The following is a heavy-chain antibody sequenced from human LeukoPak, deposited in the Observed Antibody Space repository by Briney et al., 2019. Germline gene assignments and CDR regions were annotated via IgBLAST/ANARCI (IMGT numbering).Heavy chain of an antibody. CDR1: GSTFDDYA. CDR2: ISWNSGSI. J-gene: IGHJ3*02. Sequence: GRSLRLSCAASGSTFDDYAMHWVRQAPGKGLEWVSGISWNSGSIGYADSVKSRFTISRDNAKNSLYLQMNSLRAEDTALYYCAKDGWAVVVPAAITSAFDIWGQGTMVTVSS. CDR3: AKDGWAVVVPAAITSAFDI. D-gene: IGHD2-2*02. V-gene: IGHV3-9*01.